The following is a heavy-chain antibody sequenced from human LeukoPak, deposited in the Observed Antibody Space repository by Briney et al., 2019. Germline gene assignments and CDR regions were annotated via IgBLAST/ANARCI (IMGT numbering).Heavy chain of an antibody. Sequence: GGSLRLSCAASGFTVSSNYMSWVRQAPGKGLEWVSVIYSGGSTYYADSVKGRFTISRDNSKNTLYLQMNSLRAEDTAVYYCARVRYSSSWHYYYYYYMDVWGKGTTVTISS. CDR3: ARVRYSSSWHYYYYYYMDV. J-gene: IGHJ6*03. CDR2: IYSGGST. V-gene: IGHV3-66*01. CDR1: GFTVSSNY. D-gene: IGHD6-13*01.